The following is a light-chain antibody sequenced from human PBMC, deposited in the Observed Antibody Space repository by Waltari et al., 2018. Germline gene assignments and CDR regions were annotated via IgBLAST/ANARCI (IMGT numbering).Light chain of an antibody. CDR1: QRLSRY. Sequence: EIVLTQSPGTLSLSPGERATISCRASQRLSRYLAWYQQKPGQAPRLLIYAASSRATGIPDRFSGSGSGTDFSLTISRLEPEDFAVYYCQNHERLPAMFGQGTKVEIK. J-gene: IGKJ1*01. CDR2: AAS. CDR3: QNHERLPAM. V-gene: IGKV3-20*01.